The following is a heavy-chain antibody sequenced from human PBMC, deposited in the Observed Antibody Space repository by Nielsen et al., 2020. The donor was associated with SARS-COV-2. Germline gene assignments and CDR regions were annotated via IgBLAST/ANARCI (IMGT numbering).Heavy chain of an antibody. CDR3: ARQTVSSYQLLRKYYYYIDV. Sequence: GESLKISCAASGFTFSASGMNWVRQAPGRGLEWISYINGGETHVYYAASVKGRFTIFRDNAKNALYLQMNSLRGDDTAVYYCARQTVSSYQLLRKYYYYIDVWGKGTTVTVSS. D-gene: IGHD2-2*01. V-gene: IGHV3-48*01. J-gene: IGHJ6*03. CDR2: INGGETHV. CDR1: GFTFSASG.